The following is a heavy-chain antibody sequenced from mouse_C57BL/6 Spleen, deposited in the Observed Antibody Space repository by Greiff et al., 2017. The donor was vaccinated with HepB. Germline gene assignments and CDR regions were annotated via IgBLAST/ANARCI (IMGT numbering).Heavy chain of an antibody. J-gene: IGHJ4*01. D-gene: IGHD2-4*01. CDR2: IRNKANGYTT. CDR1: GFTFTDYY. V-gene: IGHV7-3*01. CDR3: HYDYDDGYAMDY. Sequence: EVKLMESGGGLVQPGGSLSLSCAASGFTFTDYYMSWVRQPPGKALEWLGFIRNKANGYTTEYSASVKGRFTISRDNSKSILYLQMNALRAEDSATYYCHYDYDDGYAMDYWGQGTSVTVSS.